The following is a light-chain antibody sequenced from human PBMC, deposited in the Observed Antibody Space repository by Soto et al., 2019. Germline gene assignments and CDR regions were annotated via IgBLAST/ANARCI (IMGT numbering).Light chain of an antibody. CDR1: QSVSSD. J-gene: IGKJ1*01. CDR2: GAS. V-gene: IGKV3-15*01. Sequence: EIVMTQSPATLSVSPGERATLSCRASQSVSSDLAWYQHKPGQGPRLLIYGASTRVTGIPTRFSGSGSGTEFTLTISSLQSEDFAVYYCQQINRGWTFGQGTKVEIK. CDR3: QQINRGWT.